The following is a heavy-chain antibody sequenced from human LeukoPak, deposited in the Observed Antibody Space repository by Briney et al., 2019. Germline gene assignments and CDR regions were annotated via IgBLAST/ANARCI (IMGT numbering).Heavy chain of an antibody. D-gene: IGHD2-21*02. CDR3: ARDGYCGGDCYSGIFDI. J-gene: IGHJ3*02. CDR2: LYYSGST. CDR1: GGSISSGVYY. Sequence: SETLSLTCTVSGGSISSGVYYWSWIRQHPGKGLEWIGYLYYSGSTYYNPSLKSRVAISVDTSKNQFSLKLSSVTAADTAVYYCARDGYCGGDCYSGIFDIWGQGTMVTVSS. V-gene: IGHV4-31*03.